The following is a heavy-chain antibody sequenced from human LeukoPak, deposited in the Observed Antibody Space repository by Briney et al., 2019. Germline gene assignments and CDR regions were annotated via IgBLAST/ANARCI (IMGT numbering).Heavy chain of an antibody. J-gene: IGHJ5*02. Sequence: GGSLRLSCAASGVTFSDYWVTWVRQTPGKGLDWVAHINQDGSEKHFVDSVEGRLTISRDNDKNSMSLQMNKLRVEDTAVYYCARGATGTCLEWFDPWGEGTLVTASS. CDR3: ARGATGTCLEWFDP. D-gene: IGHD3-9*01. CDR2: INQDGSEK. CDR1: GVTFSDYW. V-gene: IGHV3-7*01.